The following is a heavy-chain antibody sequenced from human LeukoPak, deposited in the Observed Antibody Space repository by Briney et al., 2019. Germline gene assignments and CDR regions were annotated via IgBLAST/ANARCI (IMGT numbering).Heavy chain of an antibody. J-gene: IGHJ6*03. CDR1: GGSISSSSYY. Sequence: PSETLSLTCTVSGGSISSSSYYWGWIRQPPVKGLEWIGSIYYSGSTYYNPSLKSRVTISVDTSKNQFSLKLSSVTAADTAVYYCARRYSSSWYVRGFHYYYMDVWGKGTTVTVSS. V-gene: IGHV4-39*07. CDR3: ARRYSSSWYVRGFHYYYMDV. CDR2: IYYSGST. D-gene: IGHD6-13*01.